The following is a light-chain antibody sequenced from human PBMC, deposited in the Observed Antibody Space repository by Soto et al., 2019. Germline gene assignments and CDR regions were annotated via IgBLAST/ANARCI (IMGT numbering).Light chain of an antibody. Sequence: DIQMTQSPTSLSASVGDRVTITCRASQGIRNFVAWYQQKPGKAPKLLIYAASTLQSGVPFRFSGSGSGTDFTLTINCLQPEDVATYSCQEYSSVPVFGPGTKVEI. CDR2: AAS. V-gene: IGKV1-27*01. CDR3: QEYSSVPV. CDR1: QGIRNF. J-gene: IGKJ3*01.